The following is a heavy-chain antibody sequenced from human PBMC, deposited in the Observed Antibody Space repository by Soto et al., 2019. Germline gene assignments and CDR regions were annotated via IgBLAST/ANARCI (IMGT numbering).Heavy chain of an antibody. J-gene: IGHJ4*02. V-gene: IGHV3-23*01. CDR3: AKGDIVLMAPFYYFDY. D-gene: IGHD2-8*01. CDR1: GFTFSSYA. CDR2: ISGSGDST. Sequence: EVQLLESGGGLVQPGGSLRLSCAASGFTFSSYAMSWVRQAPGKGLEWVSTISGSGDSTYYADSVKGRFTISRDNSKNTLYLQMNSLRAEDTAIYYCAKGDIVLMAPFYYFDYCGQGTLVTVSS.